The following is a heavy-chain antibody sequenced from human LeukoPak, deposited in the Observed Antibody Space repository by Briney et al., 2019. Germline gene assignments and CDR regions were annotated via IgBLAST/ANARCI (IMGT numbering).Heavy chain of an antibody. V-gene: IGHV3-23*01. J-gene: IGHJ3*02. D-gene: IGHD3-3*01. CDR2: ISGSGGST. CDR1: GFNFSSYA. CDR3: AKDLHYDFWSGYYAFDI. Sequence: PGGSLTLSCAASGFNFSSYAMSWVRQAPGKGLEWVSAISGSGGSTYYADSVKGRFTISRDTSKNTLYLQMNSLRAEDTAVYYCAKDLHYDFWSGYYAFDIWGQGTMVTVSS.